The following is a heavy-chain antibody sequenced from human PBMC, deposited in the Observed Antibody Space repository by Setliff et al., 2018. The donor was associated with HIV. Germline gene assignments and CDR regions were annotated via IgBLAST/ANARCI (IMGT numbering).Heavy chain of an antibody. J-gene: IGHJ4*02. V-gene: IGHV1-2*02. CDR2: IDPKSGET. D-gene: IGHD1-26*01. CDR3: MRGREIGSRSPLELSDY. CDR1: GYTFTRYY. Sequence: ASVKVSCKTSGYTFTRYYIHWVRQAPGQGLEWMAWIDPKSGETNYEQEFQGRVTLTRDTSISTAYLELTSLRSGDTAIFYCMRGREIGSRSPLELSDYWGQGTLVTVS.